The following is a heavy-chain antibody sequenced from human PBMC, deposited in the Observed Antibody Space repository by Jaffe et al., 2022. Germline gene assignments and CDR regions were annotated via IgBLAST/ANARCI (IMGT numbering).Heavy chain of an antibody. V-gene: IGHV3-7*01. D-gene: IGHD1-1*01. J-gene: IGHJ4*02. Sequence: EVQLVESGGGLVQPGGSLRLSCAASGFSFSGFWMAWVRQAPGKGLEWVANIKEDGSQKYYVDSVRGRFTISRDNAKNSLYLQMNSLRVEDTAVYYCATHSEYKFEYWGQGTLVTVSS. CDR2: IKEDGSQK. CDR1: GFSFSGFW. CDR3: ATHSEYKFEY.